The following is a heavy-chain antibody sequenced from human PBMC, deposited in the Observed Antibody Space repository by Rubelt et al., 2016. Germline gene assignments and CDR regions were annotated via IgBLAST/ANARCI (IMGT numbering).Heavy chain of an antibody. CDR2: ICHSGSS. Sequence: QVQLQESGPGLVKPSGTLSLTCAVSGGAISSSSWWSWVRQPQGKGLEWMGGICHSGSSIYTQTIKSHVTILVDQSKNPFSLEQSSVSAADTAVYYCARWYYDCWSGTTNWFDPWGQGTLVTVSS. J-gene: IGHJ5*02. CDR1: GGAISSSSW. CDR3: ARWYYDCWSGTTNWFDP. V-gene: IGHV4-4*02. D-gene: IGHD3-3*01.